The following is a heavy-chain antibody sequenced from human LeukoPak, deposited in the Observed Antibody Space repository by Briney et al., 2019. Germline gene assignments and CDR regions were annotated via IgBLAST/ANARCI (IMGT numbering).Heavy chain of an antibody. Sequence: SVKVSCKASGGTFSSYAISWVRQAPGQGLEWMGGIIPIFGTANYAQKFQGRVTITADESTSTAYMELSSLRSEDTAVYYCARGHRVEYSSSWDDAFDIWGQGTMVTVPS. CDR3: ARGHRVEYSSSWDDAFDI. V-gene: IGHV1-69*01. J-gene: IGHJ3*02. D-gene: IGHD6-6*01. CDR2: IIPIFGTA. CDR1: GGTFSSYA.